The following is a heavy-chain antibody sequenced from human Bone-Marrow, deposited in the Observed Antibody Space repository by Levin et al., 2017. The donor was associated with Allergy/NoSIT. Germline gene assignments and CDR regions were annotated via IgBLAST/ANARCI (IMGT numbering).Heavy chain of an antibody. V-gene: IGHV3-30*18. Sequence: PGGSLRLSCAASGFTFSSYGMHWVRQAPGKGLEWVAVISYDGSNKYYADSVKGRFTISRDNSKNTLYLQMNSLRAEDTAVYYCAKVGGGARSTLVDYWGQGTLVTVSS. CDR3: AKVGGGARSTLVDY. CDR1: GFTFSSYG. D-gene: IGHD1-26*01. J-gene: IGHJ4*02. CDR2: ISYDGSNK.